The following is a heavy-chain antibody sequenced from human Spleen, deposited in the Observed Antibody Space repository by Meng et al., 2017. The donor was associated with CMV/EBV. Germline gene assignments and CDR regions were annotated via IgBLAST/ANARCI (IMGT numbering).Heavy chain of an antibody. CDR2: ISSSSTYI. CDR1: GFTFSSYS. J-gene: IGHJ6*02. Sequence: GESLKISCAASGFTFSSYSMNWVRQAPGKGLEWVSSISSSSTYIYYADSVKGRFTISRDSAKNSLYLQMNSLRAEDTAVYYCARAQLYYYYGMDVWGQGTTVTVSS. V-gene: IGHV3-21*01. D-gene: IGHD2-2*01. CDR3: ARAQLYYYYGMDV.